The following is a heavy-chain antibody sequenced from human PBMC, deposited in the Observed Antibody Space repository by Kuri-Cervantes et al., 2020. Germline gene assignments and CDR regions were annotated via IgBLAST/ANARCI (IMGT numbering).Heavy chain of an antibody. D-gene: IGHD3-22*01. CDR2: ISYDGSNK. CDR1: GFTFSSYA. J-gene: IGHJ2*01. V-gene: IGHV3-30-3*01. Sequence: GGSLRLSCAASGFTFSSYAMHWVRQAPGKGLEWVAVISYDGSNKYYADSVKGRFTISRDNSKNTLYLQMNSLRAEDTAVYYCARDGSSGYYDWYFDLWGRGTLVTVSS. CDR3: ARDGSSGYYDWYFDL.